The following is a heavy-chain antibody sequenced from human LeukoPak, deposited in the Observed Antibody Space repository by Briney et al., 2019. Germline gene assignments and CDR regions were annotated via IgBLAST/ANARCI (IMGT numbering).Heavy chain of an antibody. CDR1: GFTFSSYA. Sequence: PGGSLRLSSAASGFTFSSYAMSWVRQAPGKGLEWVSAISGSGGSTYYADSVKGRFTISRDNSKNTLYLQMNSLRAEDTAVYYCAKDYNYYDSSGYYPTPYFDYWGQGTLVTVSS. J-gene: IGHJ4*02. V-gene: IGHV3-23*01. CDR3: AKDYNYYDSSGYYPTPYFDY. D-gene: IGHD3-22*01. CDR2: ISGSGGST.